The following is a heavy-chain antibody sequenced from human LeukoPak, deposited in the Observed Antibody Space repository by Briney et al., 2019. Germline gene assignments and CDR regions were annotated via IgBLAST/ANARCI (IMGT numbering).Heavy chain of an antibody. CDR3: ARRGHAAVATQKDDALDI. J-gene: IGHJ3*02. V-gene: IGHV3-21*01. Sequence: GGSLRLSCAASGFTLNSYSMNWVRHGPGKGLEWVSSISSSGTYIYYADSVKGRFTISRDNARNSVYLQMNSLRAEDTAVYYCARRGHAAVATQKDDALDIWGQGTMVTVSS. CDR1: GFTLNSYS. D-gene: IGHD6-13*01. CDR2: ISSSGTYI.